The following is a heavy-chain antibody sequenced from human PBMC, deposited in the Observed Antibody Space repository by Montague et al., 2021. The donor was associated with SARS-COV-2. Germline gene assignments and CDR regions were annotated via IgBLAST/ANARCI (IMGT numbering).Heavy chain of an antibody. CDR2: IYYTGNT. D-gene: IGHD3-22*01. CDR3: ARLKRYFDSSGSPSAFDF. J-gene: IGHJ3*01. V-gene: IGHV4-39*02. CDR1: GGSITNNIDY. Sequence: SETLSLTCTVSGGSITNNIDYWAWIRQPPGKGLEWLGSIYYTGNTYYNPSLKSRVTISVVTSKNHFTLKLSSVTAAETAVYYCARLKRYFDSSGSPSAFDFWGQGTTVTVSS.